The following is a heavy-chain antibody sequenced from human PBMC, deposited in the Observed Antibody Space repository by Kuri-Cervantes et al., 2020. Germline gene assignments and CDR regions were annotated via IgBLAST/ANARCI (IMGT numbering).Heavy chain of an antibody. CDR3: AKGDEVRGHFMVRGWDYYYGMDV. CDR1: GFTFSDYY. V-gene: IGHV3-11*01. J-gene: IGHJ6*02. D-gene: IGHD3-10*01. CDR2: ISSSGSTI. Sequence: GESLKISCAASGFTFSDYYMSWIRQAPGKGLEWVSYISSSGSTIYYADSVKGRFTISRDNAKNSLYLQMNSLRAEDTALYYCAKGDEVRGHFMVRGWDYYYGMDVWGQGTTVTVSS.